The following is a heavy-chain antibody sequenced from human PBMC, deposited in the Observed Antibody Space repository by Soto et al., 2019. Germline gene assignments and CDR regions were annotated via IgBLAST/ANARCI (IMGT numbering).Heavy chain of an antibody. CDR3: ANSAEDYYDSSGFFDY. J-gene: IGHJ4*02. CDR1: GGSISSSSYY. V-gene: IGHV4-39*01. CDR2: IYYSGST. D-gene: IGHD3-22*01. Sequence: SETLSLTCTVSGGSISSSSYYWGWIRQPPGKGLEWIGSIYYSGSTYYNPSLKSRVTISVDTSKNQFSLKLSSVTAADTAVYYCANSAEDYYDSSGFFDYWGQGTLVTVSS.